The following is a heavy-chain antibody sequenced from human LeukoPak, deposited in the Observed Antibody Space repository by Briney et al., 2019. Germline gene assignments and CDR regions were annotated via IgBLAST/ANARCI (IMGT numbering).Heavy chain of an antibody. Sequence: SSETLSLTCTVSGASISSGGYFWSWIRQHPGRGLEWIGYMHNSENADYNPSLKSRVSISVDTSKSQISLKVNSVTAADTAVYYCARERGRLLDYWGQGTLVTVSS. V-gene: IGHV4-31*03. D-gene: IGHD2-15*01. J-gene: IGHJ4*02. CDR2: MHNSENA. CDR3: ARERGRLLDY. CDR1: GASISSGGYF.